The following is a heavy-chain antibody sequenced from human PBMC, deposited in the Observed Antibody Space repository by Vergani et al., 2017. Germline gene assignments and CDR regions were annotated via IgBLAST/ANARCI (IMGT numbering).Heavy chain of an antibody. CDR1: GFTFSSYG. D-gene: IGHD2-8*01. Sequence: QVQLVESGGGVVQPGRSLRLSCAASGFTFSSYGMHWVRQAPGKGLEWVAVISYDGSNTYYADSVKGRFTISRDNSKNTLYLQMNSLRAEDTAVYYCAKDYQRVGMLHYFDYWGQGTLVTVSS. CDR2: ISYDGSNT. V-gene: IGHV3-30*18. J-gene: IGHJ4*02. CDR3: AKDYQRVGMLHYFDY.